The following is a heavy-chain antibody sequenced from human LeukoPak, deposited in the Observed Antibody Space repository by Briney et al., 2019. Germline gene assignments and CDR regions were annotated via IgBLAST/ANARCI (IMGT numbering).Heavy chain of an antibody. D-gene: IGHD3-3*01. CDR3: ARGKSYYDFWSGYYRGYYYYYMDV. J-gene: IGHJ6*03. V-gene: IGHV4-34*01. Sequence: PSETLSLTCAVYGGSFSGYYWSWIRQPPGKGLEWIGEINHSGSTNYNPSLKSRVTISVDTSKNQFSLKLSSVTAADTAVYYCARGKSYYDFWSGYYRGYYYYYMDVWGKGTTVTVSS. CDR1: GGSFSGYY. CDR2: INHSGST.